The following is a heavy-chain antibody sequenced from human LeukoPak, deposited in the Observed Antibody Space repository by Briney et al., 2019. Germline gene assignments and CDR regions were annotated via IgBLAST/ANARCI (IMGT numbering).Heavy chain of an antibody. Sequence: KPSETLSLTCTVSGGSISSYYWSWIRQPPGKGLEWIGYIYYSGSTNYNPSLKSRVTISVDTSKNQFSLKLSSVTAADTAVYYCAKESSWSGYNDAFDIWGQGTMVTVSS. D-gene: IGHD3-3*01. CDR2: IYYSGST. J-gene: IGHJ3*02. CDR3: AKESSWSGYNDAFDI. CDR1: GGSISSYY. V-gene: IGHV4-59*01.